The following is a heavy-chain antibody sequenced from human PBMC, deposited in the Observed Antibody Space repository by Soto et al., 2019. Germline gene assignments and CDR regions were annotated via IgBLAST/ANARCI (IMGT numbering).Heavy chain of an antibody. V-gene: IGHV4-59*01. J-gene: IGHJ4*01. CDR3: TGGYNFDY. CDR2: LYYGATT. Sequence: QVQLQESGPGLVKPSETLSLTCNVSGGSITSYYWSWIRQSPGKGLEWIGYLYYGATTNYNPSLKIRVTMSGDRSKNQFSLKLTSVTAADTAVYYCTGGYNFDYWGQGTLVTVSS. CDR1: GGSITSYY. D-gene: IGHD5-12*01.